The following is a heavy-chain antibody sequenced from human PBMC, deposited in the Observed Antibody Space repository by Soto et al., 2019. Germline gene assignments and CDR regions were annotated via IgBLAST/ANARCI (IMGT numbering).Heavy chain of an antibody. CDR2: ISHDGRNK. J-gene: IGHJ6*02. V-gene: IGHV3-30*04. Sequence: PGGSLRLSCSASVLTFSDYFMHWVRQAPGKGLEWVAFISHDGRNKHYGDSVKGRFTISRDNSKDTLYLQMSSLSTEDTAIYYCGRYGGRGRCTSSNCHVRGMDVWGQ. CDR1: VLTFSDYF. D-gene: IGHD1-1*01. CDR3: GRYGGRGRCTSSNCHVRGMDV.